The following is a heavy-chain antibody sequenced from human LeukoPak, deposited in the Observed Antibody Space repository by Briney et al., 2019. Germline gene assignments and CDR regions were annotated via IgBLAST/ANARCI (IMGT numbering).Heavy chain of an antibody. CDR2: ISGSGDII. J-gene: IGHJ4*02. V-gene: IGHV3-23*01. CDR3: APSRGLDMIFND. Sequence: GGSLRLSCAASGFTFSSYAMTWVRQVPGKGLEWVSSISGSGDIIYYADSVKGRFTISRDNSKNTLHVQMNSLRAEDTAVYCCAPSRGLDMIFNDWGQGTLVTVSS. CDR1: GFTFSSYA. D-gene: IGHD2-2*03.